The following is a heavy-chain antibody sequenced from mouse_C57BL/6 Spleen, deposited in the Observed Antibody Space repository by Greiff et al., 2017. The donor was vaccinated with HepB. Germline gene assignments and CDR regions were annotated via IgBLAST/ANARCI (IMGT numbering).Heavy chain of an antibody. CDR3: YYYGSSSWFAY. J-gene: IGHJ3*01. CDR2: IDPSDSYT. D-gene: IGHD1-1*01. CDR1: GYTFTSYW. Sequence: QVQLQQPGAELVKPGASVKLSCKASGYTFTSYWMQWVKQRPGQGLEWIGEIDPSDSYTNYNQKFKGKATLTVDTSSSTAYMQLSSLTSEDSAVYYCYYYGSSSWFAYWGQGTLVTVSA. V-gene: IGHV1-50*01.